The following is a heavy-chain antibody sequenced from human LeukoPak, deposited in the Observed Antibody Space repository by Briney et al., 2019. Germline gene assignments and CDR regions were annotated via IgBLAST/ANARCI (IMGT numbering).Heavy chain of an antibody. Sequence: ESGPTLVNPTQTLTLTCTFSGFSLGTSEVGVAWIRQPPGKALEWLAVFYRDDDKRYSPSLKSRLTITKDTSKNQVVLTMTNMDPVDTATYYCAHIADYVAHNWGQGTLVTVSS. CDR1: GFSLGTSEVG. CDR3: AHIADYVAHN. D-gene: IGHD3-10*02. J-gene: IGHJ4*02. CDR2: FYRDDDK. V-gene: IGHV2-5*02.